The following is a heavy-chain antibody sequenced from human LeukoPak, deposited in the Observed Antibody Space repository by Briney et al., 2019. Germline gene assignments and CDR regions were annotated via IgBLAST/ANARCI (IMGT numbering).Heavy chain of an antibody. V-gene: IGHV3-30-3*01. J-gene: IGHJ4*02. CDR3: ARSEQLLLYPSYFDY. Sequence: GGSLRLSCAASGFTFSSYAMHWVRQAPGKGLEWVAVMSYDGSNKYCADSAKGRFTISRDNSKNTLYLQMNSLRAEDTAVYYCARSEQLLLYPSYFDYWGQGTLVTVSS. CDR2: MSYDGSNK. CDR1: GFTFSSYA. D-gene: IGHD2-2*02.